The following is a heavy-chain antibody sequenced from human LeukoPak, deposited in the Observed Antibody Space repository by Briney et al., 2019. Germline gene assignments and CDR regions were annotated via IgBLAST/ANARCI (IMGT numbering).Heavy chain of an antibody. Sequence: SGTLSLTCTVSGGSISSGGYYWSWIRQHPGKGLEWIGYIYYSGSTYYNPSLKSRVTISVDTSKNQFSLKLSSVTAADTAVYYCAREVEYSSDYYFDYWGQGTLVTVSS. D-gene: IGHD6-19*01. CDR1: GGSISSGGYY. J-gene: IGHJ4*02. CDR2: IYYSGST. CDR3: AREVEYSSDYYFDY. V-gene: IGHV4-31*03.